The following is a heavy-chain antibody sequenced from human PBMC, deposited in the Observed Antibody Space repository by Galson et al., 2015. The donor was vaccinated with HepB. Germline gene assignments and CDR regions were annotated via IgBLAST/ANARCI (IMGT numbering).Heavy chain of an antibody. CDR3: ERAKYQMSLLGY. V-gene: IGHV3-30-3*01. J-gene: IGHJ4*02. D-gene: IGHD2-2*01. CDR2: ISYDGSNK. Sequence: SLRLSCAASGFTFSSYAMSWVRQAPGKGLEWVAIISYDGSNKYYADSVKGRFTISRDNSKNTLYLQMNSLRNEEKAVYYFERAKYQMSLLGYWGQGTLVTVSS. CDR1: GFTFSSYA.